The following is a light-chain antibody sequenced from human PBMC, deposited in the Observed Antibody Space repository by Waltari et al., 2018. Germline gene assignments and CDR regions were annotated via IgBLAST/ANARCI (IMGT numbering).Light chain of an antibody. CDR3: QQRNSFPWT. CDR2: AAS. CDR1: QGITNA. V-gene: IGKV1-17*01. Sequence: DIQMTQSPPSLSASVGDKVTITCRARQGITNALAWYQQKPGKAPKLLIYAASKFHSGVPSRFSGSVSGTDFTLTISSLQPEDFAVYYCQQRNSFPWTFGQGTKVEIK. J-gene: IGKJ1*01.